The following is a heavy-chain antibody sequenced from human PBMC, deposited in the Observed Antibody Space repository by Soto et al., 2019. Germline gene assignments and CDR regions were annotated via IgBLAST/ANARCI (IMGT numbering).Heavy chain of an antibody. D-gene: IGHD3-10*01. CDR1: GFTFSSYS. V-gene: IGHV3-21*01. Sequence: EVQLVESGGGLVKPGGSLRLSCAASGFTFSSYSMNWVRQAPGKGLQWVSSISSSSSYISYADSVKGRFTISRDNAKKSLYLQMNSLRAEDTAVYYCARCGENLIRGVICQYWGQGTLVTVSS. CDR3: ARCGENLIRGVICQY. CDR2: ISSSSSYI. J-gene: IGHJ4*02.